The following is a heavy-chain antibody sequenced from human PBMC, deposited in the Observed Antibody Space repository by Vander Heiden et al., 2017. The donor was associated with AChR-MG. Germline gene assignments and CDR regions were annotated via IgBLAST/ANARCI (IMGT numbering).Heavy chain of an antibody. D-gene: IGHD4-17*01. CDR3: AKDPYGDARRGSFDY. Sequence: QVQLVESGGGVVQPGGSLRLSCAASGFTFSSYGMHWVRQAPGKGLEWVAFIRYDGSNKYYADSVKGRFTISRDNSKNTLYLQMNSLRAEDTAVYYCAKDPYGDARRGSFDYWGQGTLVTVSS. J-gene: IGHJ4*02. V-gene: IGHV3-30*02. CDR1: GFTFSSYG. CDR2: IRYDGSNK.